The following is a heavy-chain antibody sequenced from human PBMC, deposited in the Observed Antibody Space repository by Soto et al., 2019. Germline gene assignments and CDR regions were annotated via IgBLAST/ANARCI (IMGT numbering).Heavy chain of an antibody. Sequence: ASVKVSCKASGYTFNRYYMHWVRQAPGPGLEWMGWISPHTGGTTYAQKFQGRVTMTRDTSISTAYMELSRLRSDDTAVYYCARAPRSNAPYYYYGMDVWGQGTTVTVSS. V-gene: IGHV1-2*02. D-gene: IGHD4-4*01. CDR3: ARAPRSNAPYYYYGMDV. CDR2: ISPHTGGT. CDR1: GYTFNRYY. J-gene: IGHJ6*02.